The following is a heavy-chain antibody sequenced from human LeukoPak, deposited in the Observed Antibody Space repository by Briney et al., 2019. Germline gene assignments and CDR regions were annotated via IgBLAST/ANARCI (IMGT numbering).Heavy chain of an antibody. Sequence: ASVKVSCKASGCTFTSYGISWVRQAPGQGLEWMGWISAYNGNTNYAQKLQGRVTMTTDTSTSTAYMELRSLRSDDTAVYYCARGVQFGELTYYYYYYMDVWGKGTTVTVSS. CDR3: ARGVQFGELTYYYYYYMDV. CDR2: ISAYNGNT. J-gene: IGHJ6*03. V-gene: IGHV1-18*01. CDR1: GCTFTSYG. D-gene: IGHD3-10*01.